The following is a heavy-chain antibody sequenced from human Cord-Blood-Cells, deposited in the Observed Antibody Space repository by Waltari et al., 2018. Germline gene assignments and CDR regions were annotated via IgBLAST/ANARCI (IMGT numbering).Heavy chain of an antibody. Sequence: EVQLVESGGGLVQPGGSLRLSCAASGFTFSCSWMSWVRQAPGKGLEWVANIKQDGSEKYYVDSVKGRFTISRDNAKNSLYLQMNSLRAEDTAVYYCASTNDAFDIWGQGTMVTVSS. D-gene: IGHD2-8*01. J-gene: IGHJ3*02. CDR1: GFTFSCSW. CDR2: IKQDGSEK. CDR3: ASTNDAFDI. V-gene: IGHV3-7*01.